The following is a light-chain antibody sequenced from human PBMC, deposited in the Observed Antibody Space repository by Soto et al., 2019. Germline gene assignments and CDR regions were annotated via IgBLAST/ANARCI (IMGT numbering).Light chain of an antibody. CDR1: QSVSSN. J-gene: IGKJ4*01. CDR2: DAS. V-gene: IGKV3-15*01. CDR3: QQFSSYPLT. Sequence: ETVMTQSPATLSVSPGERATLPCRASQSVSSNLAWYQQKPGRAPRLLIYDASTRATGIPARFSGSGSGTDFTLTISRLEPEDFAVYYCQQFSSYPLTFGGGTKVDIK.